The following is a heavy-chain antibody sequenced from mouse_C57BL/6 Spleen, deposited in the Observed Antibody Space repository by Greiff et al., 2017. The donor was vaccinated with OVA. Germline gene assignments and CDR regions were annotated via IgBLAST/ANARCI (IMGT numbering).Heavy chain of an antibody. Sequence: EVQLQQSGAELVRPGASVKLSCTASGFNIKDDYMHWVKQRPEQGLEWIGRIDPENGDTEYPSKFQGKATITADTSSNTAYLQLSSLTSEDTAVYYCTTGGYDGYPFAYWGKGTLVTVSA. CDR1: GFNIKDDY. J-gene: IGHJ3*01. V-gene: IGHV14-4*01. CDR3: TTGGYDGYPFAY. D-gene: IGHD2-3*01. CDR2: IDPENGDT.